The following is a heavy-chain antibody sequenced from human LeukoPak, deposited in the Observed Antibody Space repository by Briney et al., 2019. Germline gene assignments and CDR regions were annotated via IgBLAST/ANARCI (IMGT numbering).Heavy chain of an antibody. V-gene: IGHV5-51*01. D-gene: IGHD5-24*01. J-gene: IGHJ4*02. CDR3: ARQETYLDY. CDR2: IYPGDSDT. CDR1: GYSFTNYW. Sequence: GESLKISCKGSGYSFTNYWIAWVRQMPGKGLEWMGIIYPGDSDTRYSPSFQGQVTISADKSITTAYLQWSSLKASDTAVYYCARQETYLDYWGQGTLVTVSS.